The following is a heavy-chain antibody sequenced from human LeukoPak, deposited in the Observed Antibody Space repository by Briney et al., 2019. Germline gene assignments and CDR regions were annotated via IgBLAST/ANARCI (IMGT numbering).Heavy chain of an antibody. D-gene: IGHD1-26*01. Sequence: SGGSLRLSCAASGFTFSSYSMSWVRQAPGKGLEWVSSISSSSSYIYYADSVKGRFTISRDNSKNTSYLQMNSLRAEDTAVYYCAKEPFPSGSYYVDYWGQGTLVTVSS. CDR2: ISSSSSYI. J-gene: IGHJ4*02. CDR3: AKEPFPSGSYYVDY. CDR1: GFTFSSYS. V-gene: IGHV3-21*04.